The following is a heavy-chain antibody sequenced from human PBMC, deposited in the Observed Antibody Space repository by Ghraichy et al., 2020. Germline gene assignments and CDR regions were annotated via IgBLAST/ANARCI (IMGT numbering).Heavy chain of an antibody. J-gene: IGHJ2*01. Sequence: LSLTCVTSGFSFSHCGFNWVRQAPGRGLEWIAYISNGGNTIYYADSVKGRFTVSKDNAKNSLYLQMNSLRDDDTAVYFCARLAMASPVNAGWYFDVWGRGTLVTVSS. CDR3: ARLAMASPVNAGWYFDV. V-gene: IGHV3-48*02. CDR2: ISNGGNTI. D-gene: IGHD5-24*01. CDR1: GFSFSHCG.